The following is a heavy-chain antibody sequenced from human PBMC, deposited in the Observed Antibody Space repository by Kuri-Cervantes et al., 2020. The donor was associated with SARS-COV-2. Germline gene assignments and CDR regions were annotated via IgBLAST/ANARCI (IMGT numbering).Heavy chain of an antibody. J-gene: IGHJ6*02. D-gene: IGHD3-3*01. CDR2: ISYDGSNK. Sequence: GESLKISCAASGFTFSSYGMHWVRQAPGKGLEWVAVISYDGSNKYYADSVKGRFTISRDNSKHTLYLQMNSLRAEDTAVYYCAKDRIGVSGVEYYYGMDVWGQGTTVTVSS. CDR1: GFTFSSYG. CDR3: AKDRIGVSGVEYYYGMDV. V-gene: IGHV3-30*18.